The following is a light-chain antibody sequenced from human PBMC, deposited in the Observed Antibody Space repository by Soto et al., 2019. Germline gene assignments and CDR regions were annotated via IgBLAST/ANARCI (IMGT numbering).Light chain of an antibody. V-gene: IGLV2-23*01. CDR2: EGN. CDR1: SSDVGTYNL. J-gene: IGLJ3*02. Sequence: QSALTQPASVSGYPGQSITISCTGTSSDVGTYNLVTWYQQHPGKVPKLILYEGNKRPSGVSDRFSASKSGNTASLTISGLQAEDEADYYCCSYAPSRTLLFGGGTKLTVL. CDR3: CSYAPSRTLL.